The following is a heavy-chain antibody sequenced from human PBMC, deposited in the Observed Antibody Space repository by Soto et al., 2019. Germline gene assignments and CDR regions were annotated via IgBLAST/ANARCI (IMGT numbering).Heavy chain of an antibody. D-gene: IGHD6-13*01. CDR1: GFTFSSYW. Sequence: EVQLVESGGGLVQQGGSLRLSCVVSGFTFSSYWMNWVRQAPGKGLEWVANIKQDGSEKYYVDSAKGRFTISRDNAKNSLYLQMNSLSAEDTAIYYCATSRTFDYWGQGTLVTVSS. J-gene: IGHJ4*02. CDR3: ATSRTFDY. V-gene: IGHV3-7*01. CDR2: IKQDGSEK.